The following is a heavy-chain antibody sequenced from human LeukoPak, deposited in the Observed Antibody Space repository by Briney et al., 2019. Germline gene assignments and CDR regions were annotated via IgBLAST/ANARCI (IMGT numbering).Heavy chain of an antibody. V-gene: IGHV3-7*03. CDR1: GFTFTTYW. D-gene: IGHD3-10*01. CDR3: AKVPSSGY. J-gene: IGHJ4*02. CDR2: INQDGTDK. Sequence: PGGSLRLSCAASGFTFTTYWMSWIRQAPGKGLEWVANINQDGTDKYYVDSVKGRFTFSRDNAQNSLYLQMNSLRAEDTAVYYCAKVPSSGYWGQGTLVTVSS.